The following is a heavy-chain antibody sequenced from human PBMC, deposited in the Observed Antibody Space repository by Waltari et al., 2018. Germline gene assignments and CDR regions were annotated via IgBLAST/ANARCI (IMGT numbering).Heavy chain of an antibody. D-gene: IGHD3-10*01. CDR1: GYSISSGYY. J-gene: IGHJ4*02. CDR2: IDHSGIT. Sequence: QVQLQESGPGLVKPSETLSLTCTVSGYSISSGYYWGWIRQPPGKGLEWIGSIDHSGITYYNPSLKSLITTSVDTSKNQFSLKLSSVTAADTAVYYCARGAMVQGAKGTGFDYWGQGTLVTVSS. V-gene: IGHV4-38-2*02. CDR3: ARGAMVQGAKGTGFDY.